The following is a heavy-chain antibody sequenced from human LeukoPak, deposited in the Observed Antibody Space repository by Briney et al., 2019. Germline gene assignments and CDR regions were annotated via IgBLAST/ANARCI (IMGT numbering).Heavy chain of an antibody. CDR2: INPSGGST. Sequence: GASVKVSCKASGYTLTSYYMHRVRQAPGQGLEWMGIINPSGGSTSYAQKFQGRVTMTRDMSTSTVYMELSSLRSEDTAVYYCARFRHSYYYMDVWGKGTTVTVSS. J-gene: IGHJ6*03. D-gene: IGHD1-26*01. CDR1: GYTLTSYY. CDR3: ARFRHSYYYMDV. V-gene: IGHV1-46*01.